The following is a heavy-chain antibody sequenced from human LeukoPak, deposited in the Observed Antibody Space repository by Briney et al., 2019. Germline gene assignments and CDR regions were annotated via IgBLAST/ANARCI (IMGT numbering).Heavy chain of an antibody. V-gene: IGHV1-69*05. CDR3: ARETTPPDYYMDV. D-gene: IGHD2-15*01. CDR2: IIPIFGTA. Sequence: GASVKVSCKASGYTFTSYGISWVRQAPGQGLEWMGGIIPIFGTANYAQKFQGRVTITTDESTSTAYMELSSLRSEDTAVYYCARETTPPDYYMDVWGKGTTVTVSS. CDR1: GYTFTSYG. J-gene: IGHJ6*03.